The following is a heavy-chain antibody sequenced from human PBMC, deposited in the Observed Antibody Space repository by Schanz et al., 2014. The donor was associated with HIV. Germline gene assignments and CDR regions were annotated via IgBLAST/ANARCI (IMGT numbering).Heavy chain of an antibody. Sequence: QVQLVQSGAEVKKPGASVKVSCKASGYTFTSYGISWVRQAPGQGLEWMGWISAYNGNTNYAQKLQGRVTMTTDASTSTAYMELSRLRSDDTAVYYCARVGRAYYYDSSGGIDYWGQGTLVTVSS. V-gene: IGHV1-18*01. CDR3: ARVGRAYYYDSSGGIDY. D-gene: IGHD3-22*01. J-gene: IGHJ4*02. CDR1: GYTFTSYG. CDR2: ISAYNGNT.